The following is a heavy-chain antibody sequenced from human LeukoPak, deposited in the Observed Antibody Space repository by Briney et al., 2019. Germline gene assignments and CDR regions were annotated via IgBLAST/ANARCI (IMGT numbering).Heavy chain of an antibody. J-gene: IGHJ4*02. V-gene: IGHV3-30-3*01. CDR3: AREGYGDYTDTFDY. CDR2: ISYDGSNK. D-gene: IGHD4-17*01. CDR1: GFTFSSYA. Sequence: GRSLRLSCAASGFTFSSYAMHWVRQAPGKGLEWVAVISYDGSNKYYADSVKGRFTISRDNSKNTLYLQMNSLRAEDTAVYCCAREGYGDYTDTFDYWGQGTLVTVSS.